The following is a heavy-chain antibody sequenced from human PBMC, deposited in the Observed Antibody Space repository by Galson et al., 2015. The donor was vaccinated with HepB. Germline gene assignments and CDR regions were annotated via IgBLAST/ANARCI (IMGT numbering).Heavy chain of an antibody. CDR2: MNPNSGNT. CDR1: GYTFTSYD. J-gene: IGHJ4*02. D-gene: IGHD6-19*01. V-gene: IGHV1-8*01. CDR3: ARRVAVAGQGSDY. Sequence: SVKVSCKASGYTFTSYDINWVRQATGQGLEWMGWMNPNSGNTGYAQKFQGRVTMTRNTSISTAYMELSSLRSEDTAVYYCARRVAVAGQGSDYWGQGTLVTVSS.